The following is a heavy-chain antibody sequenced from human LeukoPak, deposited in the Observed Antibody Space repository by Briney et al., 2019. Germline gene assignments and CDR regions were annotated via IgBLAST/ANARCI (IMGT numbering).Heavy chain of an antibody. CDR1: GFTFSTYW. Sequence: GGSLRLSCAASGFTFSTYWMTWVRQAPGKGLEWVASIKRDGSEKQYVDSVKGRFTISRDNAKNSLYLQMNSLRAEDTAVYYCAKVGLTWGQGTTVTVSS. J-gene: IGHJ6*02. V-gene: IGHV3-7*03. CDR3: AKVGLT. CDR2: IKRDGSEK. D-gene: IGHD1-26*01.